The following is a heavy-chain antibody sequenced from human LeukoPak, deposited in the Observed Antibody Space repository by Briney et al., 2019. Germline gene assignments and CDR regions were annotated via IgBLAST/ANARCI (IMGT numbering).Heavy chain of an antibody. Sequence: PGKSLRLSCATSGFTFSSSWMSRVRQAPGKGLECVANIKEDGREKYYVDSVKGRFTISRDNAKNSLYLQMSSLRAEDTAVYYCARGGRPDYWGQGTLVTVSS. CDR3: ARGGRPDY. D-gene: IGHD3-10*01. CDR2: IKEDGREK. J-gene: IGHJ4*02. V-gene: IGHV3-7*01. CDR1: GFTFSSSW.